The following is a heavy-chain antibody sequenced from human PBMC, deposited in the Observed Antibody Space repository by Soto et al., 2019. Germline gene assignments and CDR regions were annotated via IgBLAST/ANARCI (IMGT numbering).Heavy chain of an antibody. CDR1: GASISGFY. CDR3: VRDGTKTLRDWFDP. Sequence: SETLSLACAVSGASISGFYWSWIRKSAGKGLEWIGRIYATGTTDYNPSLESRVMMSVDTSKKQFSLKLRSVTAADTAVYYCVRDGTKTLRDWFDPWGQGISVTVSS. J-gene: IGHJ5*02. D-gene: IGHD1-1*01. CDR2: IYATGTT. V-gene: IGHV4-4*07.